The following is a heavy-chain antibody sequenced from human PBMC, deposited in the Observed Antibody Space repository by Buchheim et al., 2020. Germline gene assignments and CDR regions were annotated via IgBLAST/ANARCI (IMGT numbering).Heavy chain of an antibody. CDR2: ISSSRGTTI. D-gene: IGHD6-13*01. J-gene: IGHJ4*02. CDR3: ARLQQQLVFFDF. V-gene: IGHV3-11*01. Sequence: QVQLVESGGGLVKPGGSLRLSCAASAFTFSEYYMSWIRQAPGKGLEWVSYISSSRGTTIYYADSVRGRFTISRDNAKHSLYLQMNSLRAEDTAVYYCARLQQQLVFFDFWGQGTL. CDR1: AFTFSEYY.